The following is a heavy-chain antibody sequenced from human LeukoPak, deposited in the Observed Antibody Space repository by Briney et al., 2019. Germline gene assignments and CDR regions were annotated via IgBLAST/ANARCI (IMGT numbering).Heavy chain of an antibody. CDR2: IYYSGST. V-gene: IGHV4-39*07. D-gene: IGHD3-9*01. CDR3: ARESYYYDILTGYYSGYFDY. CDR1: GGSISSSSYY. J-gene: IGHJ4*02. Sequence: PSETLSLTCTVSGGSISSSSYYWGWIRQPPGKGLEWIGSIYYSGSTYYNPSLKSRVTISVDTSKNQFSLKLSSVTAADTAVYYCARESYYYDILTGYYSGYFDYWGQGTLVTVSS.